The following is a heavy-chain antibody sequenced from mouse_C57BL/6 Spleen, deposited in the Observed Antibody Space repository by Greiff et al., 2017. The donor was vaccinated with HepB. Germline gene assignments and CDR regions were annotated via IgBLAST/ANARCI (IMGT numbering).Heavy chain of an antibody. Sequence: VMLVESGPGLVQPSQSLSITCTVSGFSLTSYGVHWVRQSPGKGLEWLGVIWSGGSTDYNAAFISRLSISKDNSKSQVFFKMNSLQADDTAIYYCAGGLRRFAYWGQGTLVTVSA. CDR1: GFSLTSYG. D-gene: IGHD2-4*01. V-gene: IGHV2-2*01. CDR3: AGGLRRFAY. CDR2: IWSGGST. J-gene: IGHJ3*01.